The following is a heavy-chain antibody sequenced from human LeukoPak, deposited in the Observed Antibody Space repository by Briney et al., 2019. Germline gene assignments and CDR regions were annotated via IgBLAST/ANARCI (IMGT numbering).Heavy chain of an antibody. CDR2: IYSGGST. J-gene: IGHJ4*02. V-gene: IGHV3-53*01. Sequence: PGGSLRLSCAASGFTVSSNYMSWVRQAPGKGLEWVSVIYSGGSTYYADSVKGRFTISRDNSKNTLYLQMNSLRAEDTAVYYCARDSGLFSEWPRCFDYWGQGTLVTVSS. D-gene: IGHD3-3*01. CDR3: ARDSGLFSEWPRCFDY. CDR1: GFTVSSNY.